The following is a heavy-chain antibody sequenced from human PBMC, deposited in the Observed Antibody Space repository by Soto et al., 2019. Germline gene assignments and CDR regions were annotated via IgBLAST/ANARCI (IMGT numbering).Heavy chain of an antibody. CDR1: GGSISSGGYY. CDR2: IYYSGST. Sequence: SETLSLTCTVSGGSISSGGYYWSWIRQHPGKGLEWIGYIYYSGSTYYNPSLKSRVTISVDTSKNQFSLKLSSVTAADTAVYYCARDQGGSSWYFAFDYWGQGTLVTVSS. J-gene: IGHJ4*02. CDR3: ARDQGGSSWYFAFDY. D-gene: IGHD6-13*01. V-gene: IGHV4-31*03.